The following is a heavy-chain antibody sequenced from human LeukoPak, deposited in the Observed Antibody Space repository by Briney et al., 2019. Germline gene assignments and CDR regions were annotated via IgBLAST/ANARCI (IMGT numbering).Heavy chain of an antibody. CDR3: ARDSATGATPY. J-gene: IGHJ4*02. V-gene: IGHV1-2*02. CDR1: GGTFSSYA. D-gene: IGHD1-1*01. CDR2: INPNSGGT. Sequence: EASVKVSCKASGGTFSSYAISWVRQAPGQGLEWMGWINPNSGGTNYTQKFQGRVTMTRDTSISTAYMELSRLRSDDTAAYYCARDSATGATPYWGQGTLVTVSS.